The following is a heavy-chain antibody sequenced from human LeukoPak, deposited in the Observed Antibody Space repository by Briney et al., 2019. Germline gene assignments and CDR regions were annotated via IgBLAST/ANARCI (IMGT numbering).Heavy chain of an antibody. CDR2: IIPILGIA. CDR3: ARARRGRYCSSTSCSRWFDP. J-gene: IGHJ5*02. V-gene: IGHV1-69*02. Sequence: ASVKVSCKASGGTFSSYTISWVRQAPGQGLEWMGRIIPILGIANYAQKFQGRVTITADKSTSTAYMELSSLRSEDMAVYYCARARRGRYCSSTSCSRWFDPWGQGTLVTVSS. D-gene: IGHD2-2*01. CDR1: GGTFSSYT.